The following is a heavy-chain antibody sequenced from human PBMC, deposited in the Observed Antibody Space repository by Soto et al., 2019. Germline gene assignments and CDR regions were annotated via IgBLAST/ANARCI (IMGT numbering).Heavy chain of an antibody. CDR1: GFTFSSYA. CDR2: ISGSGGST. CDR3: APTKRTYCTNGVCYQYYGMDV. J-gene: IGHJ6*02. V-gene: IGHV3-23*01. D-gene: IGHD2-8*01. Sequence: GGSLRLSCAASGFTFSSYAMSWVRQAPGKGLERVSAISGSGGSTYYADSVKGRFTISRDNSKNTLYLQMNSLRAEDTAVYYCAPTKRTYCTNGVCYQYYGMDVWGQGTTVTVSS.